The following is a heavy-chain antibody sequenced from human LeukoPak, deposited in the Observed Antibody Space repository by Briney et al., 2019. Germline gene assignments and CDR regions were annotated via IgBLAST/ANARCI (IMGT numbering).Heavy chain of an antibody. D-gene: IGHD2-21*02. Sequence: GGSLRLSCVGSGFTFRSHAMSWVRQAPEKGLEFVSGIYENGGTTYDADSVKGRFSISRDNAQNSMYLQMNSLRVEDTAVYYCTSWGDTTAEYFQRWGQGTLVTVSS. V-gene: IGHV3-23*01. J-gene: IGHJ1*01. CDR3: TSWGDTTAEYFQR. CDR1: GFTFRSHA. CDR2: IYENGGTT.